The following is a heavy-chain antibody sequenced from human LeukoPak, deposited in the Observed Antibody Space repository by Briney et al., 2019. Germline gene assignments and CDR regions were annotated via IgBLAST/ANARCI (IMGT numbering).Heavy chain of an antibody. J-gene: IGHJ4*02. D-gene: IGHD3-16*02. CDR3: AIIGKGAYDYVWGSYRQPLDY. V-gene: IGHV1-69*10. Sequence: GASVKVSCKASGGTFSSYAISWVRQAPGQGLEWMGGIIPILGIANYAQKFQGRVTITADKSTSTAYMELSSLRSEDTAVYYCAIIGKGAYDYVWGSYRQPLDYWGQGTLVTVSS. CDR2: IIPILGIA. CDR1: GGTFSSYA.